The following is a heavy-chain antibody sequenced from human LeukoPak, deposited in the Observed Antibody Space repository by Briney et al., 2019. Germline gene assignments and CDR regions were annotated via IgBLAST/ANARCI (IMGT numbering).Heavy chain of an antibody. V-gene: IGHV4-34*01. CDR3: ARYYSYSYGYVDY. D-gene: IGHD5-18*01. CDR2: INHSGST. J-gene: IGHJ4*02. CDR1: GGSFSGYY. Sequence: PSETLSLTCAVYGGSFSGYYWSWIRQPPGKGLEWIGEINHSGSTNYNPSLKSRVTISVDTSKNQFSLKLSSVTAADTAVYYCARYYSYSYGYVDYWGQGTLVTVSS.